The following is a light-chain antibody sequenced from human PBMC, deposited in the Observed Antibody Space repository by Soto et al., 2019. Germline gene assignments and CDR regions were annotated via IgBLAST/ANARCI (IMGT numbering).Light chain of an antibody. Sequence: EIVMTQSPATLSVSPGERATLSCRASQSVSSNLAWYRQKPGQAPRLLIYGASTRATGIPARFSGSGSGTEFTLTISSLEPEDFAVYYCQQRSNWPLTFGGGTKVEIK. J-gene: IGKJ4*01. CDR2: GAS. CDR1: QSVSSN. CDR3: QQRSNWPLT. V-gene: IGKV3-15*01.